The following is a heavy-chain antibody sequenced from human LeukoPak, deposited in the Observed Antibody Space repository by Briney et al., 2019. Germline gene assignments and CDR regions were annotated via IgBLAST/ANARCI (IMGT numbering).Heavy chain of an antibody. CDR2: IIPIFCTA. CDR1: VCTFRSYA. D-gene: IGHD3-10*01. CDR3: ARDRCITMVRGVIGWFDS. Sequence: VSSVKVSCKCTVCTFRSYAISCVRQPPGQGLEWMGGIIPIFCTANYAQKFQGRVTITADESTSTAYIEMSSLRYEDTAVYYCARDRCITMVRGVIGWFDSWGQGTLVTVSS. J-gene: IGHJ5*01. V-gene: IGHV1-69*13.